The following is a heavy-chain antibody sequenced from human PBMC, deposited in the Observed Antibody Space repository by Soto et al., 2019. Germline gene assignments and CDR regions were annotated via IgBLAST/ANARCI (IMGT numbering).Heavy chain of an antibody. CDR2: INAANENI. CDR3: ARVSGATAGDTFAY. D-gene: IGHD6-13*01. V-gene: IGHV1-3*01. J-gene: IGHJ4*02. Sequence: QVQLVQSGAEVKKPGASVKVSCKASGYTFTSYTIHWIRQAPGQRLEWMGYINAANENIKFAEQFQGRVTLTRNASASTVYVELDSRRPEDTALYYCARVSGATAGDTFAYWGQGTLVTVSS. CDR1: GYTFTSYT.